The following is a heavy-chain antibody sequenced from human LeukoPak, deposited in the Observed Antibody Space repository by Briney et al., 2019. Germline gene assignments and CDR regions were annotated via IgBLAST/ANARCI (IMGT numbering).Heavy chain of an antibody. V-gene: IGHV3-43D*03. Sequence: PGGSLRLSCAASGFTFDDYAMHWVRQAPGKGVEWVSLISWDGGSTYYADSVKGRFTISRDNSKNSLYLQINRVRAEDTALYYCAKDVLGAVARGFLGYFDYWGQGTLVTVSS. J-gene: IGHJ4*02. D-gene: IGHD3-3*01. CDR2: ISWDGGST. CDR1: GFTFDDYA. CDR3: AKDVLGAVARGFLGYFDY.